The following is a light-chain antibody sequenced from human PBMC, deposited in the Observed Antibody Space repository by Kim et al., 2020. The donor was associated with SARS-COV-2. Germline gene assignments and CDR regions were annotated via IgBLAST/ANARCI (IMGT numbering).Light chain of an antibody. CDR3: CSYAGSYTLV. CDR1: SSDVGGYNY. Sequence: GQSVTISCTGTSSDVGGYNYVSWYQQHPGNAPKLMIYDVTKRPSGVPDRFSVSKSGNTAPLTISGLQAEDEADYCCCSYAGSYTLVFGTGTKVTVL. CDR2: DVT. V-gene: IGLV2-11*01. J-gene: IGLJ1*01.